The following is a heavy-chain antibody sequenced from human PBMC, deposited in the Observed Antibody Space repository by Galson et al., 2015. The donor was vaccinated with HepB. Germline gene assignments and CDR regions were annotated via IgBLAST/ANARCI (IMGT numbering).Heavy chain of an antibody. V-gene: IGHV7-4-1*02. CDR3: ARGGGRGEYDAFGI. Sequence: SVKVSCKASGYTFNNYPMNWVRQAPGQGLEWMGCININTGNPTYAQGFTGQFVFSLDTSVSTAYLQISSLKADDTAVYYCARGGGRGEYDAFGIWGQGTMVTVSS. CDR2: ININTGNP. D-gene: IGHD3-16*01. CDR1: GYTFNNYP. J-gene: IGHJ3*02.